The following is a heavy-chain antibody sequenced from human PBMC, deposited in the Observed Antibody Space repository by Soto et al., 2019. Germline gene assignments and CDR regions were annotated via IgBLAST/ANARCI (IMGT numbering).Heavy chain of an antibody. CDR2: ISYDGSNK. CDR1: GFTFSSYG. J-gene: IGHJ4*02. Sequence: GGSLILSCAASGFTFSSYGMHWVRQAPGKGLEWVAVISYDGSNKYYADSVKGRFTISSDNSKNTLYLQMNSLRAEDTAVYYCAKDHSGYDFGEYFDYWGQGTLVTVSS. CDR3: AKDHSGYDFGEYFDY. D-gene: IGHD5-12*01. V-gene: IGHV3-30*18.